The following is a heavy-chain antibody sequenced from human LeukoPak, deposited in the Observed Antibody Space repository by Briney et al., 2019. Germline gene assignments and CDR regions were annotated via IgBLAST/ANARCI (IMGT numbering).Heavy chain of an antibody. Sequence: SETLSLTCTVSGGSISSNNYYWGWVRQPPGKGLEWIGTIYYSGTTYYNPSLESRVTIFQDASRNQFSLMLTSVTATDTAVYYCARQISDYYYYYMDVWGKGTTVTVS. J-gene: IGHJ6*03. V-gene: IGHV4-39*01. CDR3: ARQISDYYYYYMDV. CDR2: IYYSGTT. D-gene: IGHD3-10*01. CDR1: GGSISSNNYY.